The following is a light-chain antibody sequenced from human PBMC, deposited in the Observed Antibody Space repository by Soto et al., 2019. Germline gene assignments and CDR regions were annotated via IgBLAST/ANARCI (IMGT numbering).Light chain of an antibody. V-gene: IGKV1-39*01. CDR2: AAS. CDR1: QSISSY. CDR3: QQTYSSPL. J-gene: IGKJ4*01. Sequence: DIQMTQSPSSLSASVGDRVTITCRASQSISSYLNWHQQKPGKAPKLLIYAASSLQSGVPSRFSGSGSGTDLTLTISSLQPEDFATYYCQQTYSSPLFGGGTKVEIK.